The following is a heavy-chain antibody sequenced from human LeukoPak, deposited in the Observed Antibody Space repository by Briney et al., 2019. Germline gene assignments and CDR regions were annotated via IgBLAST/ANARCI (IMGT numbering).Heavy chain of an antibody. Sequence: SVKVSCKASGGTFSSYAISWVRQAPGQGLEWMGGIIPIFGTANYAQKFQGRVTTTADESTSTAYMELSSLRSEDTAVYYCARVQYYDILTGYYPFDYWGQGTLVTVSS. CDR2: IIPIFGTA. J-gene: IGHJ4*02. V-gene: IGHV1-69*13. CDR1: GGTFSSYA. CDR3: ARVQYYDILTGYYPFDY. D-gene: IGHD3-9*01.